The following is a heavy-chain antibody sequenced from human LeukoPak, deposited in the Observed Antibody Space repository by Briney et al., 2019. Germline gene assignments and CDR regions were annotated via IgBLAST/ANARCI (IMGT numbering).Heavy chain of an antibody. D-gene: IGHD2-21*01. V-gene: IGHV3-48*02. J-gene: IGHJ4*02. CDR1: GFTFGDHI. Sequence: GGSVGLSCAASGFTFGDHIMNWVRQLPGKRLEWVAYVSGSGSTVYYADSVKGRFTISRDNAENSLYLQMNSLRDEDTAVYYCARDSPIRGYFDYWGQGTLVTVSS. CDR3: ARDSPIRGYFDY. CDR2: VSGSGSTV.